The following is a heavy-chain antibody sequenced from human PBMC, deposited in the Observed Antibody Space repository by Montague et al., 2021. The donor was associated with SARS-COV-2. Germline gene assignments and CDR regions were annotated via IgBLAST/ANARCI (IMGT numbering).Heavy chain of an antibody. CDR3: TSGREGNYNVMDV. V-gene: IGHV6-1*01. D-gene: IGHD1-1*01. CDR1: GDSVSSNSAT. Sequence: CAISGDSVSSNSATWNWVRQSPSRGLKWLGRTYYRSKWYNDYAVXVRGRGTINPDTSKNQFSLQLNSVTPEDTAMYYCTSGREGNYNVMDVWGQGTTVTVSS. J-gene: IGHJ6*02. CDR2: TYYRSKWYN.